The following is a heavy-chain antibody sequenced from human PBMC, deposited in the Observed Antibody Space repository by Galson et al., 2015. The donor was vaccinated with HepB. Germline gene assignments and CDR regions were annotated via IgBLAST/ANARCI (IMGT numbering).Heavy chain of an antibody. V-gene: IGHV1-2*06. J-gene: IGHJ4*02. D-gene: IGHD1-26*01. CDR2: ISPNSGGT. CDR3: AREAPYSGSYSTFDY. CDR1: GYTFTGYY. Sequence: SVKVSCKASGYTFTGYYMHWVRQAPGLGLEWMGRISPNSGGTNYAQKFQGRVTMTRDTSISTAYMELSRLRSDDTAVYYCAREAPYSGSYSTFDYWGRGTLVTVSS.